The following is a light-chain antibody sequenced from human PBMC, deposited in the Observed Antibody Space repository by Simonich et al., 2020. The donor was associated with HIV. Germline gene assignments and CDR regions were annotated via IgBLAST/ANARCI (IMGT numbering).Light chain of an antibody. CDR3: QQSYSTPQT. CDR1: QDISNY. J-gene: IGKJ1*01. Sequence: DIQMTQSPSSLSASVGDRVTITCQASQDISNYLNWYQQKPGKAPKLLIYDASNLETGVPSRFSGSGSGTDFTLTISSLQREDFATYYCQQSYSTPQTFGQGTKVEIK. CDR2: DAS. V-gene: IGKV1-39*01.